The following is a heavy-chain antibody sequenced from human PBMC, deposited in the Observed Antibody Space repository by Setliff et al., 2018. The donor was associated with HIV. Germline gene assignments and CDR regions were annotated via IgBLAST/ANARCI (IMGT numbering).Heavy chain of an antibody. CDR3: ARGYGAFDI. D-gene: IGHD4-17*01. CDR2: ISAYNGNT. V-gene: IGHV1-18*01. Sequence: ASVTVSCTASGYTFTNFGIGWVRQAPGQGLEWMGWISAYNGNTNYAQKLQGRVTMTTDTSTNTAYMELRSLRSDDTAVYYCARGYGAFDIWGQGTMVTVSS. J-gene: IGHJ3*02. CDR1: GYTFTNFG.